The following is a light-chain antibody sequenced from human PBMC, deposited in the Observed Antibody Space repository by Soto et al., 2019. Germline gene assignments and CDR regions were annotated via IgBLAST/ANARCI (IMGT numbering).Light chain of an antibody. V-gene: IGLV2-8*01. CDR1: SSDVGGYKF. Sequence: QSALTQPPSASGSPGQSVTISCTGTSSDVGGYKFVSWYQRHPGRAPTLIIYEVNKRPSGVPDRFSGSKSGNAASLTVSGLQSEDEADYYCSSYAGRNTLLFGGETKVTVL. CDR2: EVN. CDR3: SSYAGRNTLL. J-gene: IGLJ2*01.